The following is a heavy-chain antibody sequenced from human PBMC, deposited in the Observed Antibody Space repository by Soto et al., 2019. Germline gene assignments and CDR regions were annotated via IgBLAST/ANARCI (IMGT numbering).Heavy chain of an antibody. Sequence: AASVKVSCKASGYTFNSYGISWVRQAPGQGLEWLGWISPYNDDTKYAQRLQGRVTMSTDTSSRTAYMHLRSLRSDDTAVYFCARGGYYDSSGSRNYHYYGMDVWGQGTTVTVSS. CDR1: GYTFNSYG. CDR2: ISPYNDDT. J-gene: IGHJ6*02. V-gene: IGHV1-18*01. CDR3: ARGGYYDSSGSRNYHYYGMDV. D-gene: IGHD3-22*01.